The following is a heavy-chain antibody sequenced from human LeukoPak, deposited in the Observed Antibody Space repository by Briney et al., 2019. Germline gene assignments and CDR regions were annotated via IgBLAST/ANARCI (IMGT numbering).Heavy chain of an antibody. CDR2: INHSGST. J-gene: IGHJ4*02. V-gene: IGHV4-34*01. Sequence: KTSETLSLTCAVYGGSFSGYYWSWLRQPPGKGLELIGEINHSGSTNYNPSPKSRVTISVDTSKNQFSLKLSSVTAADTAVYYCARAHPYDFWSGYYRQLFPYFDYWGQGTLVTVSS. D-gene: IGHD3-3*01. CDR3: ARAHPYDFWSGYYRQLFPYFDY. CDR1: GGSFSGYY.